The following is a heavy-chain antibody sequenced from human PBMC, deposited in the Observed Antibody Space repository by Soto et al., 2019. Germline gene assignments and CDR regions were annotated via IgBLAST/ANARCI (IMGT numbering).Heavy chain of an antibody. D-gene: IGHD2-2*01. J-gene: IGHJ5*02. CDR1: GDSISSYY. Sequence: SETLSLTCTVSGDSISSYYWNWIRQSPGKELEWIGYVSFRGTTSYNPSLESRVTISVDTSKNQFSLKLSSVTAADTAVYYCARVPDRWGQGTLVPVSS. CDR2: VSFRGTT. CDR3: ARVPDR. V-gene: IGHV4-59*01.